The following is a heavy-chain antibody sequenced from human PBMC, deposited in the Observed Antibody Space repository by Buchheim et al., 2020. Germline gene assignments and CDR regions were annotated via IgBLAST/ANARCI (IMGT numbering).Heavy chain of an antibody. Sequence: EVQLVASGGGLVQPGGSLRLSCAASGFTFSNYWMHWVRQTPGKGLVWVSHINSDGGTTNYADSVKGRVTISRDNAKSTLYLQMSSLRAEDTAVYYCARGRGVGLELRAVDHWGQGTL. CDR3: ARGRGVGLELRAVDH. V-gene: IGHV3-74*01. D-gene: IGHD1-7*01. CDR1: GFTFSNYW. J-gene: IGHJ4*02. CDR2: INSDGGTT.